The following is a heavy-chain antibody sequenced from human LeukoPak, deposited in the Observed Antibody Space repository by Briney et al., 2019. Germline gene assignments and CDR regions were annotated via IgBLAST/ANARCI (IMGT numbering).Heavy chain of an antibody. V-gene: IGHV4-59*08. CDR3: ARLGKGMTTVTTFDY. CDR2: ISYSGST. CDR1: GGSSSNYY. Sequence: PSETLSLTCTVSGGSSSNYYWSWIRQPPGKGLEWIGYISYSGSTNYNPSLKSRVTISVDTSKSQFSLKMYSVTAADTAVYYCARLGKGMTTVTTFDYWGQGTLVTVSS. D-gene: IGHD4-17*01. J-gene: IGHJ4*02.